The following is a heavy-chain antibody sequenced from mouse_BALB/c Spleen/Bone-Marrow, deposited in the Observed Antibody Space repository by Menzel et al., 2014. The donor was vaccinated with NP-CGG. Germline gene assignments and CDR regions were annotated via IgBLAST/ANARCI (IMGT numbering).Heavy chain of an antibody. CDR2: IDPANGNT. CDR3: ALYYDYDVGY. J-gene: IGHJ2*01. Sequence: EVQLQQSGAELVKPGTSVKLSCTASGFNIKDTYMHWVKQRPEQGLEWIGRIDPANGNTKYDRKFQGKATITADTSSNTAYLQLSSLTSEDTAVYYCALYYDYDVGYWGQGTTLTVSS. D-gene: IGHD2-4*01. V-gene: IGHV14-3*02. CDR1: GFNIKDTY.